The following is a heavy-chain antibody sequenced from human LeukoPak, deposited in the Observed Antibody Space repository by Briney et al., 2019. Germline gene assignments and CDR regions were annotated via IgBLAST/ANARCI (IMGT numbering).Heavy chain of an antibody. J-gene: IGHJ5*02. CDR2: IYYSGST. CDR1: GGSISSYY. D-gene: IGHD6-13*01. V-gene: IGHV4-59*01. CDR3: ARGSIAAAGYNWFDP. Sequence: SETLSLTCNVSGGSISSYYWSWIRQPPGKGLEWIGYIYYSGSTNYNPSLKSRVTISVDTSKNQFSLKLSSVTAADTAVYYCARGSIAAAGYNWFDPWGQGTLVTVSS.